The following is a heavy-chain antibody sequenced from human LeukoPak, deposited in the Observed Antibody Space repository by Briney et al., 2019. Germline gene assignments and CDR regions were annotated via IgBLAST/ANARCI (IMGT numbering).Heavy chain of an antibody. CDR3: ARGAANYDILTGLFDC. V-gene: IGHV1-18*04. CDR1: GYTFTSYG. CDR2: ISAYNGNT. J-gene: IGHJ4*02. Sequence: VASVKVSCKASGYTFTSYGISWVRQAPGQGLEWMGWISAYNGNTNYAQKLQGRVTMTTDTSTSTAYMELRSLRSDDTAVYYCARGAANYDILTGLFDCWGQGTLVTVSS. D-gene: IGHD3-9*01.